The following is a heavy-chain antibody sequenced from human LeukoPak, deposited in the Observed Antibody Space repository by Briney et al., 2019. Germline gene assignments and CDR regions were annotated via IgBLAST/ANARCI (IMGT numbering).Heavy chain of an antibody. CDR3: ARMGAIAGASANPDY. J-gene: IGHJ4*02. D-gene: IGHD4/OR15-4a*01. CDR2: IYYTGIT. CDR1: GGSINSGSYY. V-gene: IGHV4-61*01. Sequence: SETLSLTCTVSGGSINSGSYYWSWIRQPPGKGLEWIGYIYYTGITDYSPSLKSRVTISVDTSKNQFSLRLNSVTTADTAVYYCARMGAIAGASANPDYWGQGTLVTVSS.